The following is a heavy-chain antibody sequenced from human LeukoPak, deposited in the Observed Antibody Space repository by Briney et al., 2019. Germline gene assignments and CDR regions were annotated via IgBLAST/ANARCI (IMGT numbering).Heavy chain of an antibody. CDR1: GYTFTGYY. CDR3: AREAIRGAVAPYNYYGMDV. J-gene: IGHJ6*02. V-gene: IGHV1-2*02. D-gene: IGHD3-10*01. CDR2: INPNSGGT. Sequence: ASVKVSCKASGYTFTGYYMHWVRQAPGQGLEWMGWINPNSGGTNYAQKFQGRVTMTRDTSISTAYMELSRLRGDDTAVYYCAREAIRGAVAPYNYYGMDVWGQGTTVTVSS.